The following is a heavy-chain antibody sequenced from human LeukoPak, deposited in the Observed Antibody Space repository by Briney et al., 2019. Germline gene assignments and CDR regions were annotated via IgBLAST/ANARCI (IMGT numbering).Heavy chain of an antibody. CDR1: GGSISSYY. D-gene: IGHD3-22*01. CDR2: IYYSGST. CDR3: ARVSHYYDSSGYYYVRAFDI. Sequence: SETLSLTCTVSGGSISSYYWSWIRHPPGKGMEWLGYIYYSGSTNYNPSLKSRVTISVDTSKNQFSLKLSSVTAADTAVYYCARVSHYYDSSGYYYVRAFDIWGQGTMVTVSS. J-gene: IGHJ3*02. V-gene: IGHV4-59*08.